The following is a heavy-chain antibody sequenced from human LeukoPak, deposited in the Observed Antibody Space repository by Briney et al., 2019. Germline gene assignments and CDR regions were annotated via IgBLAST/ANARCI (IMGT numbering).Heavy chain of an antibody. V-gene: IGHV3-66*04. Sequence: PGGSLRLSCAASGFTVSSNHMSWVRQAPGKGLVWVPVVYSGGTTYYADSVKGRFTISRDNSKNTLYLQMNSLRAEDTAVYYCARLSSSWSEAFDYWGQGTLVTVSS. CDR2: VYSGGTT. D-gene: IGHD6-13*01. CDR3: ARLSSSWSEAFDY. J-gene: IGHJ4*02. CDR1: GFTVSSNH.